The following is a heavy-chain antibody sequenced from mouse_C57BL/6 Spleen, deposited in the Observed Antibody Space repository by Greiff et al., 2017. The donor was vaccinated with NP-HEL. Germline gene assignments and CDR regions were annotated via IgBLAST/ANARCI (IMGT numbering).Heavy chain of an antibody. CDR1: GYTFTSYW. V-gene: IGHV1-69*01. CDR2: IDPSDSYT. D-gene: IGHD1-1*01. CDR3: ARWYYGSNYYAMDY. J-gene: IGHJ4*01. Sequence: VQLQQPGAELVMPGASVKLSCKASGYTFTSYWMHWVKQRPGQGLEWIGEIDPSDSYTNYNQKFKGKSTLTVDKSSSTAYMQLSSLTSEDSAVYYCARWYYGSNYYAMDYWGQGTSVTVSS.